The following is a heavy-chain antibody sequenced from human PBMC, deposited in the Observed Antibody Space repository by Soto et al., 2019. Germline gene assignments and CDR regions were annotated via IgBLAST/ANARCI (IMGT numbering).Heavy chain of an antibody. CDR1: GFTFSNYG. J-gene: IGHJ4*02. Sequence: QVQLVESGGGVVQPGMSPRLSCAASGFTFSNYGMHWVRQAPGKGLEWVAVIWYDGSNKYYADSVKGRVTISRDNSKNTLYLQMNTLRAEDTAVYYCARHKGGDPYYFDYWGQGTLVTVSS. V-gene: IGHV3-33*01. D-gene: IGHD4-17*01. CDR2: IWYDGSNK. CDR3: ARHKGGDPYYFDY.